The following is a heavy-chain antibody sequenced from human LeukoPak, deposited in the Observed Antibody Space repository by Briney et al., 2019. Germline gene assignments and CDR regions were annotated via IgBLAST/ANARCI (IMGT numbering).Heavy chain of an antibody. D-gene: IGHD5-24*01. CDR1: GFTVANDR. Sequence: GGSLRLSCAASGFTVANDRMSWVRQAPGKGLEWVSTVYGGGNTAYADSVKGRFTISRDTSKNTLFLQMNSLRAEDTALYFCVRERFGAIVENWGQGALVIVSS. J-gene: IGHJ4*02. CDR2: VYGGGNT. CDR3: VRERFGAIVEN. V-gene: IGHV3-53*01.